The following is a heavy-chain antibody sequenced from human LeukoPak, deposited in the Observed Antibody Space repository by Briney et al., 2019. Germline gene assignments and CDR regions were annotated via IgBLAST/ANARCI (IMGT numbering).Heavy chain of an antibody. V-gene: IGHV4-4*07. CDR2: VYTSGTT. CDR3: AGAVTVSRFDY. CDR1: GGSMSNYY. D-gene: IGHD4-17*01. J-gene: IGHJ4*02. Sequence: SETLCLTCTVSGGSMSNYYWNWIRQPAGKGLEWIGRVYTSGTTYSKPSLKSRVTMSVDTSKNQFSLNLTSVTAADTGMYYCAGAVTVSRFDYWGQGAVVTVSS.